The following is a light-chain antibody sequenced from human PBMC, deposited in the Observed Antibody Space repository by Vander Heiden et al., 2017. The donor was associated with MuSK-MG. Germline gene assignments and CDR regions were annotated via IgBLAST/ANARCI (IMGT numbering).Light chain of an antibody. Sequence: IVLTQSPGTVSLSPGLRATLSCRASQSVSSSYLAWYQQKPGQAPRLLILGAPARATGIPDRFSGSGSGTDFTLTISRLEPEDFAVYYCQQYGSSPWTFGPGTKVEIK. J-gene: IGKJ1*01. V-gene: IGKV3-20*01. CDR1: QSVSSSY. CDR2: GAP. CDR3: QQYGSSPWT.